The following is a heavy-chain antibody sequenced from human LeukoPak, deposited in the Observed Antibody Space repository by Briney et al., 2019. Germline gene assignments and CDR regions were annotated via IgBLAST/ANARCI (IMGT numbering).Heavy chain of an antibody. D-gene: IGHD1-7*01. CDR1: GGSISSHY. CDR2: IYYSGST. J-gene: IGHJ3*02. CDR3: ARADGGGLELRIAFDI. Sequence: SETLSLTCTVSGGSISSHYWSWIRQPPGKGLEWIGYIYYSGSTNYNPSLKSRVTISVDTSKNQFSLKLSSVTAADTAVYYCARADGGGLELRIAFDIWSQGTMVTVSS. V-gene: IGHV4-59*11.